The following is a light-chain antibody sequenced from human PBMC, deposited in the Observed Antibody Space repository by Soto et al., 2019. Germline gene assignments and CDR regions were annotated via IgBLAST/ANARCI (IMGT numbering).Light chain of an antibody. CDR3: QQYNTYSGT. J-gene: IGKJ1*01. Sequence: DIQMTQSPSTLSASVGDRVTITCRASQSISSWLAWYQQKPGKAPKLLIYKASTLESGLPSRFTGSGSGTEFTLTISSLQPDDFATYYCQQYNTYSGTFGKGTKVDIK. CDR1: QSISSW. V-gene: IGKV1-5*03. CDR2: KAS.